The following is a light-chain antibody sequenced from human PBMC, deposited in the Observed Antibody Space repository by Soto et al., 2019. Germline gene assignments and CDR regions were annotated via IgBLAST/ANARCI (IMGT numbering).Light chain of an antibody. J-gene: IGKJ1*01. Sequence: DIQVTQSPSTVSASVGDAVTITCRASQSISTWLAWYQQKPGKAPNLLIYDASTLESGGPSGFSGSGSGTEFTLTISSLQPDDFATYYCQQYDTYWTFGQGTKVDI. CDR2: DAS. V-gene: IGKV1-5*01. CDR3: QQYDTYWT. CDR1: QSISTW.